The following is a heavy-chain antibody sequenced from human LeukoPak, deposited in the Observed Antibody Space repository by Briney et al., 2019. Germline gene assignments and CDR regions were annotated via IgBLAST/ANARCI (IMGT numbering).Heavy chain of an antibody. D-gene: IGHD4-11*01. CDR2: IYHSGST. CDR3: ASGSNYLYNWFDP. Sequence: SETLSLTCTVSGGSISSGGYYWSWIRQPLGKGLEWIGYIYHSGSTYYNPSLKSRVTISVDRSKNQFSLKLSSVTAADTAVYYCASGSNYLYNWFDPWGQGTLVTVSS. CDR1: GGSISSGGYY. V-gene: IGHV4-30-2*01. J-gene: IGHJ5*02.